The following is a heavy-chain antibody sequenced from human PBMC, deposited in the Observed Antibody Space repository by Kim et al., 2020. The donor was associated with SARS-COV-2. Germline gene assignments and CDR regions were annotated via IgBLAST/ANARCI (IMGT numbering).Heavy chain of an antibody. CDR3: ARASDDSSGYYPKAEYF. D-gene: IGHD3-22*01. Sequence: GGSLRLSCAASGFTFSSYGMHWVRQAPGKGLEWVAVISYDGSNKYYADSVKGRFTISRDNSKNTLYLQMNSLRAEDTAVCYCARASDDSSGYYPKAEYF. CDR2: ISYDGSNK. CDR1: GFTFSSYG. V-gene: IGHV3-33*05. J-gene: IGHJ1*01.